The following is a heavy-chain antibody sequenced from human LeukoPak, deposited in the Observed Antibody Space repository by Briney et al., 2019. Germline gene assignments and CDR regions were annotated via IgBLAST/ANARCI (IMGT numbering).Heavy chain of an antibody. CDR2: ITGSGDRT. J-gene: IGHJ6*02. D-gene: IGHD3-3*01. CDR1: GVTFSSHG. CDR3: ARSVAIYFYYGLDV. Sequence: GGSLRLSCGVSGVTFSSHGMNWVRQAPGKGLEWVSAITGSGDRTYYTDSVRGRFTVSRDNSKNTLFLQMNSLRAEDTAPYYCARSVAIYFYYGLDVWGQGTTVAVSS. V-gene: IGHV3-23*01.